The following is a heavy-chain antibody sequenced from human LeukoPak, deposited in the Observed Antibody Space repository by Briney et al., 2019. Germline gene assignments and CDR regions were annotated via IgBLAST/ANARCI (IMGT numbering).Heavy chain of an antibody. V-gene: IGHV3-74*01. D-gene: IGHD3-22*01. CDR3: ARDRAYYYDSSGYYGDY. Sequence: GGSLRLSCAASGFTFSNYWMHWVRQAPGKGLVWVSRINSDGSNTNYADSVKGRFTISRDNAKNTLYLQMNSLRAEDTAVYYCARDRAYYYDSSGYYGDYWGQGTLVTVSS. CDR1: GFTFSNYW. CDR2: INSDGSNT. J-gene: IGHJ4*02.